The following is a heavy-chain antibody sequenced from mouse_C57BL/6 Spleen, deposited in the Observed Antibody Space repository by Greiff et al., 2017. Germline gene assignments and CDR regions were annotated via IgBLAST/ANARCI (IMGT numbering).Heavy chain of an antibody. CDR2: ISYDGSN. CDR3: ARGSYGNPGD. J-gene: IGHJ2*01. D-gene: IGHD2-1*01. V-gene: IGHV3-6*01. Sequence: EVKLQESGPGLVKPSQSLSLTCSVTGYSITSGYYWNWIRQFPGNKLEWMGYISYDGSNNYNPSLKNRISITRDTSKNQFFLKLNSVTTEDTATYYCARGSYGNPGDWGQGTTLTVSS. CDR1: GYSITSGYY.